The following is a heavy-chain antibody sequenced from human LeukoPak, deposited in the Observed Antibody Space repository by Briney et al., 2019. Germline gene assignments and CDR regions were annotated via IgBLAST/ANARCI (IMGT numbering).Heavy chain of an antibody. CDR2: IYPGESET. V-gene: IGHV5-51*01. CDR3: ARRVPMMGATPFDY. CDR1: GNRFTSYW. Sequence: PGESLKISCKASGNRFTSYWIAWVRQMPGKGLEWMGIIYPGESETRYSPSFQGQVTISADKSISTAYLQWSSLKASDTAMYYCARRVPMMGATPFDYWGQGTLVTVSS. D-gene: IGHD1-26*01. J-gene: IGHJ4*02.